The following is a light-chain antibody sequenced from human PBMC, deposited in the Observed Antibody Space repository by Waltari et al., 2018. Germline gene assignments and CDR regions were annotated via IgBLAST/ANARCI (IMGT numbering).Light chain of an antibody. Sequence: EIVLTQSPATLSLSPGERATLSCRASQSVYTYLAWYQQKPGQAPRLLSYTASNRVSGLPARSSGSGSGTDFTLTITSLEPEDFAVYYCQQRSNWPLTFGGGTKVEIK. CDR3: QQRSNWPLT. V-gene: IGKV3-11*01. J-gene: IGKJ4*01. CDR2: TAS. CDR1: QSVYTY.